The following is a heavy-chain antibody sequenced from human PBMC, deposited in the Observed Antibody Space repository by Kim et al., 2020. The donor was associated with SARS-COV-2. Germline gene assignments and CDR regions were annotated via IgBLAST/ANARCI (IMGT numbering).Heavy chain of an antibody. CDR3: ARDPRIAVTGTVGYFDL. Sequence: VKGRFTIPRDNAKNSLYLQMNSLRAEDTAVYYCARDPRIAVTGTVGYFDLWGRSTLVTVSS. V-gene: IGHV3-11*06. J-gene: IGHJ2*01. D-gene: IGHD6-19*01.